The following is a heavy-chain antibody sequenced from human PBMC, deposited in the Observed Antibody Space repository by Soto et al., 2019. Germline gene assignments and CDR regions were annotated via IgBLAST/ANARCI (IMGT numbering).Heavy chain of an antibody. CDR3: AKYTSTYYDSSGNLLHFFNY. V-gene: IGHV3-23*01. CDR1: GFTFSSFA. D-gene: IGHD3-22*01. CDR2: ISGSASSS. J-gene: IGHJ4*02. Sequence: PGGSLILSCAASGFTFSSFAMSWVRQAPGKGQEWVSAISGSASSSYYADSVKGRFTISRDKSKNTLYLQLNSPRAEDTAVYYCAKYTSTYYDSSGNLLHFFNYWGQG.